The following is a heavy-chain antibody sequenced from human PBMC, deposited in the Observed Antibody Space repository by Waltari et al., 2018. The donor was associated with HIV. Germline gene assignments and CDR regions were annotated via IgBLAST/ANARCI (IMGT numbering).Heavy chain of an antibody. Sequence: QVQLVQSGAEVKTPGSTVKVSCTAPGGTSTSYVIGWLRQAPGKGPVWMGGILPMFGTANYGKNFQGRVTISADESTSTAYMEMSSLRSEDTAVYYCARVHSYLYDGSRNVFDTWGQGTLVTVSS. CDR2: ILPMFGTA. J-gene: IGHJ5*02. V-gene: IGHV1-69*13. D-gene: IGHD3-22*01. CDR3: ARVHSYLYDGSRNVFDT. CDR1: GGTSTSYV.